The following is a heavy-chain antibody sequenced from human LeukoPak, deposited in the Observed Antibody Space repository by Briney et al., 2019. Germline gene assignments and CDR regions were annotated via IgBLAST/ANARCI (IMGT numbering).Heavy chain of an antibody. Sequence: AASVKVSCKASGYTFTGYYMHWVRQAPGQGLEWMGGIIPIFGTANYAQKFQGRVTITADESTSTAYMELSSLRSEDTAVYYCARSYYYDSSGYYPFDYWGQGTLVTVSS. CDR1: GYTFTGYY. V-gene: IGHV1-69*13. J-gene: IGHJ4*02. CDR3: ARSYYYDSSGYYPFDY. CDR2: IIPIFGTA. D-gene: IGHD3-22*01.